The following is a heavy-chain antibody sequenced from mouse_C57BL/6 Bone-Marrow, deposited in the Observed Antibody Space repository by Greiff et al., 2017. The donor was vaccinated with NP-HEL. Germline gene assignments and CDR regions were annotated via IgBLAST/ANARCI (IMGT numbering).Heavy chain of an antibody. CDR3: ARCYYGGSYLAWFAY. D-gene: IGHD1-1*01. J-gene: IGHJ3*01. Sequence: QVQLQQPGAELVKPGASVKLSCKASGYTFTSYWMHWVKQRPGQGLEWIGMIHPNSGSTNYNEKFKSKATLTVDKSSSTAYMQLSSLTSEDSAVYYWARCYYGGSYLAWFAYWGQGTLVTASA. CDR1: GYTFTSYW. V-gene: IGHV1-64*01. CDR2: IHPNSGST.